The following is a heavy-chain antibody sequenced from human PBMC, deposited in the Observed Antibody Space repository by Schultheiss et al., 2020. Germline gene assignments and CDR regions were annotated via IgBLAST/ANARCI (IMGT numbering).Heavy chain of an antibody. CDR3: AREAVGDIVVVPAPGSVDWFDP. D-gene: IGHD2-2*01. CDR1: GFTFSSYA. CDR2: ISGSGGST. V-gene: IGHV3-23*01. Sequence: WGSLRLSCAASGFTFSSYAMSWVRQAPGKGLEWVSAISGSGGSTYYADSVKGRFTISRDNSKNTLYLQMNSLRAEDTAVYYCAREAVGDIVVVPAPGSVDWFDPWGQGTLVTVSS. J-gene: IGHJ5*02.